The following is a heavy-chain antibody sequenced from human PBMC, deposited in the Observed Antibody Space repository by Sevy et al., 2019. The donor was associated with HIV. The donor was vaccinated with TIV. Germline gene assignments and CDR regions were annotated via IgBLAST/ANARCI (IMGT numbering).Heavy chain of an antibody. V-gene: IGHV3-23*01. Sequence: GESLRLSCAASGFSFNSYAMSWVRQAPGKGLEWVSVISGSGDRTYYADSMKGRLTISRDNSKNMLYLQMNSLRAEDTAVYYCAKNGAHWGYFDYWGQGTLVTVSS. J-gene: IGHJ4*02. CDR3: AKNGAHWGYFDY. CDR1: GFSFNSYA. D-gene: IGHD7-27*01. CDR2: ISGSGDRT.